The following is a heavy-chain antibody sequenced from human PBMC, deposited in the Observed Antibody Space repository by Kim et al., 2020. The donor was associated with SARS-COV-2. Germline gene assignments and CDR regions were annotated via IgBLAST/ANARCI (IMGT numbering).Heavy chain of an antibody. CDR2: INHSGST. Sequence: SETLSLTCAVYGGSFSGYYWSWIRQPPGKGLEWIGEINHSGSTNYNPSLKSRVTISVDTSKNQFSLKLSSVTAADTAVYYCARDYPTVVKRYAFDIWGQGTMVTVSS. V-gene: IGHV4-34*01. D-gene: IGHD4-17*01. CDR1: GGSFSGYY. J-gene: IGHJ3*02. CDR3: ARDYPTVVKRYAFDI.